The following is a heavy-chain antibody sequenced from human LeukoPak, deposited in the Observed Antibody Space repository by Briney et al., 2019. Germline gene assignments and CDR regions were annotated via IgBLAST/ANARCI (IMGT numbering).Heavy chain of an antibody. J-gene: IGHJ6*02. CDR2: ISYDGSNK. Sequence: TLSLTCAVSGGSVSSTNFWSWVRQAPGKGLEWVAVISYDGSNKYYADSVKGRFTISRDNSKNTLYLQMNSLRAEDTAVYYCAKDGSGWEYYYYGMDVWGQGTTVTVSS. V-gene: IGHV3-30*18. CDR1: GGSVSSTN. CDR3: AKDGSGWEYYYYGMDV. D-gene: IGHD6-19*01.